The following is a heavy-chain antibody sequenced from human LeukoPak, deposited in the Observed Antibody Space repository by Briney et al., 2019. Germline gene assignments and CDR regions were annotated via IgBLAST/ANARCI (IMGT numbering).Heavy chain of an antibody. Sequence: GESLKISRKGSGYSLTSYWIGRVRQMPGEGLEWMGRIDPSDSYTNYSPSFQGHVTISADKSIRTAYLQWSSLKASDTAMYYCARRGKNYYGSGTYYWGQGTLVTVSS. J-gene: IGHJ4*02. V-gene: IGHV5-10-1*01. CDR1: GYSLTSYW. D-gene: IGHD3-10*01. CDR3: ARRGKNYYGSGTYY. CDR2: IDPSDSYT.